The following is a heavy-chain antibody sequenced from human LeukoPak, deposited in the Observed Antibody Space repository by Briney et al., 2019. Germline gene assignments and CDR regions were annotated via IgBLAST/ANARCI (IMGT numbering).Heavy chain of an antibody. V-gene: IGHV3-30*18. CDR2: VSYDGSNK. J-gene: IGHJ3*02. CDR1: GFTFSSYG. Sequence: AGGSLRLSWAASGFTFSSYGMHWVRQAPGKGLEWVAVVSYDGSNKYYADSVKGRFTISRDNSKSTLYLQMNNLRAEDTAVYYCAKSPHKDYYDNSAYYASDAFDIWGQGTMVTVSS. CDR3: AKSPHKDYYDNSAYYASDAFDI. D-gene: IGHD3-22*01.